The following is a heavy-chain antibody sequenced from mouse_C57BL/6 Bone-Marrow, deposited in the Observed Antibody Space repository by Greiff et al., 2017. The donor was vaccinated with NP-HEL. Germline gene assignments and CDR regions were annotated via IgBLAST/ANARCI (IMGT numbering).Heavy chain of an antibody. CDR1: GYTFTSYW. J-gene: IGHJ1*03. CDR2: IHPSDSDT. CDR3: AILPLCDYDRYFDV. V-gene: IGHV1-74*01. D-gene: IGHD2-4*01. Sequence: QVQLQQPGAELVKPGASVKVSCKASGYTFTSYWMHWVKQRPGQGLEWIGRIHPSDSDTNYNQKFKGKATLTVDKSSSTAYMQLSRLTSEDSAVYDCAILPLCDYDRYFDVWGTGTTVTVSS.